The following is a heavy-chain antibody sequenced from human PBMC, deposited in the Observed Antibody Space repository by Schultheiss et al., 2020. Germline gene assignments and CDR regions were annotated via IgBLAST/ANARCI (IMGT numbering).Heavy chain of an antibody. CDR2: IYSGGST. Sequence: GGSLRLSCAASGFTFSSYAMSWVRQAPGKGLEWVSVIYSGGSTYYADSVKGRFTISRDNSKNTLYLQMNSLRAEDTAVYYCARGGSGYYDSSGYYVGVAFDIWGQGTMVTVSS. V-gene: IGHV3-53*01. CDR1: GFTFSSYA. CDR3: ARGGSGYYDSSGYYVGVAFDI. D-gene: IGHD3-22*01. J-gene: IGHJ3*02.